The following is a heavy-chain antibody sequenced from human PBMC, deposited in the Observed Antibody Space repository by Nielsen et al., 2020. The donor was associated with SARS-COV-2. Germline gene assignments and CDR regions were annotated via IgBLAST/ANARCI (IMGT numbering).Heavy chain of an antibody. V-gene: IGHV4-30-4*01. CDR3: AREEYGFGLDV. CDR2: TFNSGNT. J-gene: IGHJ6*02. CDR1: RGSISSGDYY. D-gene: IGHD2-2*01. Sequence: SETLSLTCTVSRGSISSGDYYWSWIRQPPGKGLEWIGYTFNSGNTYYNPSLRSRVTVSLDTSKNQFSLILTSVTAADTAVYYCAREEYGFGLDVWGQGTTVRVSS.